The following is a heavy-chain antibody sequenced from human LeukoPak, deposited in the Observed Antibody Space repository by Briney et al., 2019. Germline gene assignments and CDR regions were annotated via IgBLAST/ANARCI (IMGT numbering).Heavy chain of an antibody. D-gene: IGHD3-22*01. CDR1: GFTFGRYA. V-gene: IGHV3-64*01. J-gene: IGHJ3*02. Sequence: PGGSLRLSCAASGFTFGRYAMQWVRQAQGKGLEFVSTISSDGGTTFYASSVKGRFTISRDNSKNTLYLQMGSLRAEDMALYYCARNYYDTTGPFAAFDIWGKGTMVTVSS. CDR3: ARNYYDTTGPFAAFDI. CDR2: ISSDGGTT.